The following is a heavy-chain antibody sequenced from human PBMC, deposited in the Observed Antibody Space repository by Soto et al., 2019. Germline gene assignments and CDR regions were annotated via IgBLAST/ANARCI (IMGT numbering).Heavy chain of an antibody. D-gene: IGHD3-10*01. V-gene: IGHV4-30-4*01. Sequence: QVQLQESGPGLVKPSQTLSLTCTVSGGSITSGDYYWSWIRQPPGKGLEWIGYIYYSGSTYYNPYLKTRLTISVDTSKNQFSLRLSSVTAADTAVYYCARVGTMVRSNWFDPWGQGTLVTVSS. CDR3: ARVGTMVRSNWFDP. CDR1: GGSITSGDYY. J-gene: IGHJ5*02. CDR2: IYYSGST.